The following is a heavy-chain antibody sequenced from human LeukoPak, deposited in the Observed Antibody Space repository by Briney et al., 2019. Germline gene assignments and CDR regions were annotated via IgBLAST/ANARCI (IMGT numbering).Heavy chain of an antibody. CDR3: ARDQVNFDY. V-gene: IGHV3-7*01. CDR1: GFTFSSYW. CDR2: IKQDGSEK. Sequence: GGSLRLSCAAFGFTFSSYWMSWVRQAPGKGLEWVANIKQDGSEKYYVDSVKGRFTISRDNAKNSLYLQMNSLRAEDTAVYYCARDQVNFDYWGQGTLVTVSS. D-gene: IGHD2-21*01. J-gene: IGHJ4*02.